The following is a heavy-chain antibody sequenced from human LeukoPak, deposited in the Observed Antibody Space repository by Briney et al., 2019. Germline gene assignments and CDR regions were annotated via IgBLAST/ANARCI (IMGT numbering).Heavy chain of an antibody. CDR3: ASGGYTSSWYVVDY. J-gene: IGHJ4*02. V-gene: IGHV3-11*06. CDR1: GFTFSDYY. D-gene: IGHD6-13*01. Sequence: GGSLRLSCAASGFTFSDYYMSWIRQAPGKGLEWVSYISSSSSYTNYADSVKGRFTISRDNSKNTLYLQMSSLRPEDTAVYYCASGGYTSSWYVVDYWGQGTLVTVSS. CDR2: ISSSSSYT.